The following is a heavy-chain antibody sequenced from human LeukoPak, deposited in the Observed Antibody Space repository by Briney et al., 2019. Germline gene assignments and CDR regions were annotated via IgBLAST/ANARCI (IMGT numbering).Heavy chain of an antibody. Sequence: GGSLRLSCAASGFTFSSYDMHWVRQAPGKGLEWVSAIGTAGDTYYPGSVKGRFTISRENAKNSLYLQMNSLRAGDAAVYYCARGTGYGDYNSYNWFDPWGQGTLVTVSS. V-gene: IGHV3-13*01. D-gene: IGHD4-17*01. J-gene: IGHJ5*02. CDR3: ARGTGYGDYNSYNWFDP. CDR2: IGTAGDT. CDR1: GFTFSSYD.